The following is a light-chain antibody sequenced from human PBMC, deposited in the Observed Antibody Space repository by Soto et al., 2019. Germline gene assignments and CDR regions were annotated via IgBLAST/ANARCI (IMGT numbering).Light chain of an antibody. CDR2: RDT. CDR1: NIGSKN. J-gene: IGLJ2*01. CDR3: QMWDSSTVI. Sequence: SYELTQPLSVSVALGQTARLNCGGNNIGSKNVHWYHQKPGQAPVLVIYRDTNRPSGIPERFSGSNSGNTATLTISRAQAGDEADYFCQMWDSSTVIFGGGTKLTVL. V-gene: IGLV3-9*01.